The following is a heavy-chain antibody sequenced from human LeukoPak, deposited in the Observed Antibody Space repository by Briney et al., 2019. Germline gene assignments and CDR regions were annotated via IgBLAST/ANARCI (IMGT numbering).Heavy chain of an antibody. CDR1: GGSISSYY. D-gene: IGHD6-19*01. V-gene: IGHV4-59*01. Sequence: PSETLSLTCTVSGGSISSYYWSWIRQPPGKGLGWIGYIYYSGSTNYNPSLKSRVTISVDTSKNQFSLKLSSVTAADTAVYYCARVKYSSGWYGDAFDTWGQGTMVTVSS. J-gene: IGHJ3*02. CDR3: ARVKYSSGWYGDAFDT. CDR2: IYYSGST.